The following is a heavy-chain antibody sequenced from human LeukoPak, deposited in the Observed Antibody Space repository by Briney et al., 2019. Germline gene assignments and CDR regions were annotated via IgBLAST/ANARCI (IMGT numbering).Heavy chain of an antibody. J-gene: IGHJ4*02. V-gene: IGHV3-74*01. D-gene: IGHD2-15*01. CDR3: VRRFCSGGSCLDY. CDR2: INTDGSRT. CDR1: GFTFSNYW. Sequence: GGSLRLSCAASGFTFSNYWMHWVRQAPGKGLVWVSRINTDGSRTTYADSVKGRFTISRDDANNTLYLQMISPLNDETAVYYCVRRFCSGGSCLDYWGQGTLVTVSS.